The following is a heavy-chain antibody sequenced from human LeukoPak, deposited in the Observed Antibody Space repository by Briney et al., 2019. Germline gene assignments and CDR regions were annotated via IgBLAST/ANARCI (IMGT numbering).Heavy chain of an antibody. V-gene: IGHV4-34*01. CDR1: GGSFSGYY. J-gene: IGHJ4*02. D-gene: IGHD2-15*01. CDR2: INHSGST. CDR3: ARDNCSGGSCYSSDY. Sequence: PSETLSLTCAVYGGSFSGYYWSWIRQPPGKGLEWIGEINHSGSTNYNPSLKSRVTISVDTSKNQFSLKLSSVTAADTAVYYCARDNCSGGSCYSSDYWGQGTLVTVSS.